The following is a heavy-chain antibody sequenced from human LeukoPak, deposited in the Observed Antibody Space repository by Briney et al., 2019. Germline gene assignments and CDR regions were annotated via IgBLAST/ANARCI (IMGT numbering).Heavy chain of an antibody. D-gene: IGHD5-12*01. CDR2: ISAYNGNT. CDR3: ARALSRGYSGYGMWAFDI. Sequence: ASVKVSCKASGYTFTSYGISWVRQAPGQGLEWMGWISAYNGNTNYAQKLQGRVTMTTDTSTSTAYMELRSLRSDDTAVYYCARALSRGYSGYGMWAFDIWGQGTMVTVSS. J-gene: IGHJ3*02. CDR1: GYTFTSYG. V-gene: IGHV1-18*01.